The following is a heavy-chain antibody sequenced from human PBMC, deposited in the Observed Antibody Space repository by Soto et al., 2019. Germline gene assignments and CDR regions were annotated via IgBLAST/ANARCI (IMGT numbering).Heavy chain of an antibody. Sequence: LRLSCAVSGFSFSDYFMSWIRQVPGKGLEWVAYISSSSGATFYADSVKGRFTISRDNAKDSLYLQMNSVRAGDTAVYFCARTRFHYAFLWGQGTQVTVSS. CDR2: ISSSSGAT. CDR3: ARTRFHYAFL. J-gene: IGHJ4*02. D-gene: IGHD3-16*01. V-gene: IGHV3-11*01. CDR1: GFSFSDYF.